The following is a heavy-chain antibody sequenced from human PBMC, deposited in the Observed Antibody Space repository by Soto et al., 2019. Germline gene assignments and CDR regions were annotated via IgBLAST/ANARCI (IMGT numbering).Heavy chain of an antibody. CDR3: ARDGTLYDRRAYYYLY. CDR2: ITPIFGTQ. CDR1: GRTFSSYT. J-gene: IGHJ4*02. V-gene: IGHV1-69*13. Sequence: SVNVSCKASGRTFSSYTITWVRQAPGQGLEWMGGITPIFGTQNYAQKFRGRVTITADESSSTAYMELSSLRSEDTAIYFCARDGTLYDRRAYYYLYWGKGSLVIVSA. D-gene: IGHD3-22*01.